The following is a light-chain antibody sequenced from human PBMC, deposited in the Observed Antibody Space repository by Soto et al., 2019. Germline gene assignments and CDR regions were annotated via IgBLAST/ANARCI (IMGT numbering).Light chain of an antibody. CDR1: QSVSSSY. V-gene: IGKV3-20*01. Sequence: EIVLTQSPGTLSLSPGERATLSCRASQSVSSSYLAWYQPKPGQAPRLFIYAASIRATGIPDRFSGSGSGTDFTLTISSLEPEDFAVYYCQQYGLSPRTFGRGTKVEIK. CDR3: QQYGLSPRT. J-gene: IGKJ1*01. CDR2: AAS.